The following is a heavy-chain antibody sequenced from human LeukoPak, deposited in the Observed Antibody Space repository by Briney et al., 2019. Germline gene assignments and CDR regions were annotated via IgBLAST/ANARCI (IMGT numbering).Heavy chain of an antibody. V-gene: IGHV3-30-3*01. CDR3: ARDGSSSGLGY. CDR2: ISYDGSNK. Sequence: GGSLRLSCAASGFTFSSYAMHWVRQAPGKGLEWVAGISYDGSNKYYADSVKGRFTISRDNSKNTLYLQMNSLRAEDTAVYYCARDGSSSGLGYWGQGTLVTVSS. D-gene: IGHD6-6*01. CDR1: GFTFSSYA. J-gene: IGHJ4*02.